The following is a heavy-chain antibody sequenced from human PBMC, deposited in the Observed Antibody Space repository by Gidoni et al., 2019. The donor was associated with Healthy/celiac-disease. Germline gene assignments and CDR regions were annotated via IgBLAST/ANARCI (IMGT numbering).Heavy chain of an antibody. V-gene: IGHV3-23*01. CDR3: ARSPWQWLVTNDAFDI. CDR2: ISGSGGST. J-gene: IGHJ3*02. Sequence: EVQLLESGGGLVQPGGSLRLSCAASGFTFSSYAMSWVRQAPGKGLEWVSAISGSGGSTYYADSVKGRFTISRDNSKNTLYLQMNSLRAEDTAVYYCARSPWQWLVTNDAFDIWGQGTMVTVSS. D-gene: IGHD6-19*01. CDR1: GFTFSSYA.